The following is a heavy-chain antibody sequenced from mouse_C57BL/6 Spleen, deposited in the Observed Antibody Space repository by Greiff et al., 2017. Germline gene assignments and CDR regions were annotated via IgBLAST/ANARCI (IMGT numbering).Heavy chain of an antibody. J-gene: IGHJ3*01. CDR1: GYTFTDYY. CDR2: INPNNGGT. D-gene: IGHD1-1*01. V-gene: IGHV1-26*01. Sequence: EVQLQQSGPELVKPGASVKISCKASGYTFTDYYMNWVKQSHGKSLEWIGDINPNNGGTSYNQKFKGKATLTVDKSSSTAYMELRSLTSEDSAVYYCARDYGSSDYWGQGTLVTVSA. CDR3: ARDYGSSDY.